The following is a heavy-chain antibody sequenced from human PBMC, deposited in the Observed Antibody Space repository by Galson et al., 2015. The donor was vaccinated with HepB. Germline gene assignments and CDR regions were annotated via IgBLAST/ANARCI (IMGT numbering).Heavy chain of an antibody. CDR2: ISSSSGTI. CDR3: ARGGIPITMRGCFQD. V-gene: IGHV3-48*02. CDR1: GFTFSNYN. D-gene: IGHD3-22*01. J-gene: IGHJ1*01. Sequence: SLRLSCAASGFTFSNYNMNWVRQAPGKGLEWVSYISSSSGTIHYADSVKGRFTISGDNAKNSLYLQMNSLRDEDTAVYYCARGGIPITMRGCFQDWGQGTLVTVSS.